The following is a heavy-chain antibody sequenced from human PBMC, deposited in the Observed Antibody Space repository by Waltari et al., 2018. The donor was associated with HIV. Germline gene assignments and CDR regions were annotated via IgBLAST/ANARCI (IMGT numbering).Heavy chain of an antibody. CDR2: MDTDGSTT. CDR1: GFTFSSYW. J-gene: IGHJ4*02. V-gene: IGHV3-74*01. D-gene: IGHD3-3*01. CDR3: ARDVAGRGGY. Sequence: EVQLVESWGDLVQPGGSLRLSCAASGFTFSSYWMHWVRQAPGKGLVWVSRMDTDGSTTTYADSVKGRFTISRDNAKNILYLQMNSLRVEDTAVYYCARDVAGRGGYWGQGTLVSVSS.